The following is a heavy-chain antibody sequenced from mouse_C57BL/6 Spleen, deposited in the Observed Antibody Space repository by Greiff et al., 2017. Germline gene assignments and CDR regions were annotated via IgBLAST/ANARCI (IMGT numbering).Heavy chain of an antibody. CDR1: GFTFSNYW. D-gene: IGHD1-1*01. V-gene: IGHV6-3*01. CDR3: TEHVVATPFAY. CDR2: IRLKSDNYAT. J-gene: IGHJ3*01. Sequence: EVKVIESGGGLVQPGGSMKLSCVASGFTFSNYWMNWVRQSPEKGLEWVAQIRLKSDNYATHYAESVKGRFTISRDDSKSSVYLQMNNLRAEDTGIYYCTEHVVATPFAYWGQGTLVTVSA.